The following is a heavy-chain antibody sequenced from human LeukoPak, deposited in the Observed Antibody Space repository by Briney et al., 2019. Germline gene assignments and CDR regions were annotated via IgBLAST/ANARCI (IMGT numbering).Heavy chain of an antibody. Sequence: GGSLRLSCAASGFTFSSYAMHWVRQAPGKGLEWVAVISYDGSNKYYADSVKGRFTISRDNSKNTLYLQMNSLRAEDTAVYYCARAGEVWGSYRSFDYWGQGTLVTVPS. CDR2: ISYDGSNK. CDR1: GFTFSSYA. V-gene: IGHV3-30*04. D-gene: IGHD3-16*02. CDR3: ARAGEVWGSYRSFDY. J-gene: IGHJ4*02.